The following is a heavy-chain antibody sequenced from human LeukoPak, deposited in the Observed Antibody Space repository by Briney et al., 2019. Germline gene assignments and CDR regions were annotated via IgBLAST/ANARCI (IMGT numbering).Heavy chain of an antibody. V-gene: IGHV3-74*01. CDR3: ARGLTIFGVVNDAFDI. CDR2: INSDGRST. J-gene: IGHJ3*02. CDR1: GFTFSIYW. D-gene: IGHD3-3*01. Sequence: GGSLRLSCAASGFTFSIYWMHWVRQAPGEGLGWVSLINSDGRSTIYADSVKGRFTISRDNAKNTLYLKMKSLRAEDTAVYYCARGLTIFGVVNDAFDIWGQGTMVTVSS.